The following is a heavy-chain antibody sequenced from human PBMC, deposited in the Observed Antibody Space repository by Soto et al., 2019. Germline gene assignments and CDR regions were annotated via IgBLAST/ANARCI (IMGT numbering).Heavy chain of an antibody. D-gene: IGHD6-19*01. CDR2: IWYDGSNK. V-gene: IGHV3-33*01. CDR1: GFTFSSYG. Sequence: GGSLRLSCAASGFTFSSYGMHWVRQAPGKGPEWVAVIWYDGSNKYYADSVKGRFTISRDNSKNTLYLQMNSLRAEDTAVYYCARSGSDSSGREFKYGMDVWGKGTTVTVSS. CDR3: ARSGSDSSGREFKYGMDV. J-gene: IGHJ6*04.